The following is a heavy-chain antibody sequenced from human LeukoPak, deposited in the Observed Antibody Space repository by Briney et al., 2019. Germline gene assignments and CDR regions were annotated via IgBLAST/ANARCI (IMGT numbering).Heavy chain of an antibody. CDR1: GFIISDYA. Sequence: GGSLRLSCSASGFIISDYAMHWVRGAPGKGLEYVSAISANGGRTYYADSVKGRFTISRDTSKNTLYLQMSSLRAEDTAMYHCVKDLYKGDSASWYFFHYWGQGTLVTVSS. D-gene: IGHD6-13*01. CDR3: VKDLYKGDSASWYFFHY. J-gene: IGHJ4*02. V-gene: IGHV3-64D*06. CDR2: ISANGGRT.